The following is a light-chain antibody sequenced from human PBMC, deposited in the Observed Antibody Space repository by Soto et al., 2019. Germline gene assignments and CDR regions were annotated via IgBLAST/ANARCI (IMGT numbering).Light chain of an antibody. V-gene: IGKV3D-15*01. CDR3: QQYKNWPAIT. CDR1: RSVSSN. Sequence: EIVMTQSPATLSVSPGERATLSCRASRSVSSNLAWYQQKPGQAPRLLIYGPSTRATGIPARFSGSRSGTEFTLTISSLQSEDFAIYYCQQYKNWPAITFGQGTRLEIK. J-gene: IGKJ5*01. CDR2: GPS.